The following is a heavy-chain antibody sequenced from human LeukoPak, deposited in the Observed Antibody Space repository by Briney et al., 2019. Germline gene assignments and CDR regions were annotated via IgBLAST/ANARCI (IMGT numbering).Heavy chain of an antibody. Sequence: GGTLRLSCAASGFTFSRYGMTWVRQAPGKGLEWVSTISDSGDSTYYADSVKGRFTISRDNSENTLYLQMNGLRAEDTAIYFCATGAYCDHWGQGTLVTVSS. CDR2: ISDSGDST. J-gene: IGHJ4*02. V-gene: IGHV3-23*01. CDR3: ATGAYCDH. CDR1: GFTFSRYG.